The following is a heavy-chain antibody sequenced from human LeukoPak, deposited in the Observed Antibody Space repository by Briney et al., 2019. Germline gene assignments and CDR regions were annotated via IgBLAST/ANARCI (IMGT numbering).Heavy chain of an antibody. V-gene: IGHV1-69*05. CDR3: ARLNYGDYAPHYYYYMDV. D-gene: IGHD4-17*01. Sequence: GASVKVSCKASGGTFSSYAISWVRQAPGQGLEWMRGIIPIFGTANYAQKFQGRVTITTDESTSTAYMELSSLRSEDTAVYYCARLNYGDYAPHYYYYMDVWSKGTTVTVSS. CDR1: GGTFSSYA. J-gene: IGHJ6*03. CDR2: IIPIFGTA.